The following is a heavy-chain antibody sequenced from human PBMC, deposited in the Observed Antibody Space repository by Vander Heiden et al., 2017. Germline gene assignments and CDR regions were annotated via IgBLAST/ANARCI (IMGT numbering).Heavy chain of an antibody. CDR3: ARAREGIAYYFDY. D-gene: IGHD6-13*01. J-gene: IGHJ4*02. V-gene: IGHV3-33*01. Sequence: QVQLVESGGGVVQPGRPLRLSCAASGFTFSSYGMHWVRQAPGKGLEWVAVIWYDGSNKYYADSVKGRFTISRDNSKNTLYLQMNSLRAEDTAVYYCARAREGIAYYFDYWGQGTLVTVSS. CDR1: GFTFSSYG. CDR2: IWYDGSNK.